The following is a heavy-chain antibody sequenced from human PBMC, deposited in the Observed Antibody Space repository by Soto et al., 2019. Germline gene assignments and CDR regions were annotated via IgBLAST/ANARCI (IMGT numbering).Heavy chain of an antibody. Sequence: QLQLQESGSGLVKPSQTLSLTCTVSGGSINSGRYSWTWIRQPPGEGLEWIGHIYHTGTTYYNPSPRSRVTMSVDTSKHQCSLKLSSVTAADTAMYYCARGINYYDSSGDSWFDPWGQGTLVTVSS. CDR2: IYHTGTT. CDR3: ARGINYYDSSGDSWFDP. CDR1: GGSINSGRYS. J-gene: IGHJ5*02. D-gene: IGHD3-22*01. V-gene: IGHV4-30-2*01.